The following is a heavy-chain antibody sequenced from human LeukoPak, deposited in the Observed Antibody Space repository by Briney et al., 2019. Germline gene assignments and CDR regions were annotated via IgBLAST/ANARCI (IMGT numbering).Heavy chain of an antibody. CDR3: ARGGSGSYPFDY. CDR1: GGTFSSYA. J-gene: IGHJ4*02. D-gene: IGHD3-10*01. CDR2: IIPIFGTA. Sequence: SVKVSCKASGGTFSSYAISWVRQAPGQGLEWMGGIIPIFGTANYAQKFQGRVMITADESTSTAYMELSSLRSEDTAVYYCARGGSGSYPFDYWGQGTLVTVSS. V-gene: IGHV1-69*01.